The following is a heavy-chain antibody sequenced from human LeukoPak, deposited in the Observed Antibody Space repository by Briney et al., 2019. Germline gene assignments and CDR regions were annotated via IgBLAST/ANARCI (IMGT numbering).Heavy chain of an antibody. CDR1: GYTLTELS. D-gene: IGHD6-13*01. CDR2: INPSGGST. CDR3: ARGRYLQQQLAARFEY. Sequence: AASVKVSCKVSGYTLTELSMHWVRQAPGQGLEWMGIINPSGGSTSYVGKFQGRVTMTRDTSTSTVYMELSSLRSDDTAVYYCARGRYLQQQLAARFEYWGQGTLVTVSS. J-gene: IGHJ4*02. V-gene: IGHV1-46*01.